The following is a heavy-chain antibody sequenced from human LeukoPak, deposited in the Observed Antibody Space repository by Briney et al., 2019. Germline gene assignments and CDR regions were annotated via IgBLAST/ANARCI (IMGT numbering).Heavy chain of an antibody. CDR2: ISSSSASI. CDR3: ARRFREGYCSGGSCYSFGY. CDR1: GFTFSDYG. Sequence: PGGSLRLSCAASGFTFSDYGMNWVRQAPGEGLEWVSHISSSSASIYNADSVKGRFTISRDNAKNSLYLQMNSLRAEDTAVYYCARRFREGYCSGGSCYSFGYWGQGTLVTVSS. J-gene: IGHJ4*02. D-gene: IGHD2-15*01. V-gene: IGHV3-48*01.